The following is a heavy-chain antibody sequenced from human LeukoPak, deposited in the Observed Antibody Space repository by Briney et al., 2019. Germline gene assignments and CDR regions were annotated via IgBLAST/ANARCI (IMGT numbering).Heavy chain of an antibody. Sequence: ASVKVSCKASGYTFTGYYMHWVRQATGQGLEWMGWMNPNSGNTGYAQKFQGRATMTRNTSISTAYMELSSLRSEDTAVYYCARGGYSSSWYNYYGMDVWGQGTTVTVSS. D-gene: IGHD6-13*01. J-gene: IGHJ6*02. V-gene: IGHV1-8*02. CDR2: MNPNSGNT. CDR1: GYTFTGYY. CDR3: ARGGYSSSWYNYYGMDV.